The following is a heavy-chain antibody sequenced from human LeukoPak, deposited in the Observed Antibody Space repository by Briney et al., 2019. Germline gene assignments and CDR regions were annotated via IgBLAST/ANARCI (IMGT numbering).Heavy chain of an antibody. D-gene: IGHD6-13*01. J-gene: IGHJ6*03. CDR3: ARDRGQQLGYMDV. V-gene: IGHV4-59*01. CDR1: GGSISSYY. CDR2: IYYSGST. Sequence: SETLSLTCTVSGGSISSYYWSWIRQPSGKGLEWIGYIYYSGSTNYNPSLKSRVTISVDTSKNQFSLKLSSVTAADTAVYYCARDRGQQLGYMDVWGKGTTVTVSS.